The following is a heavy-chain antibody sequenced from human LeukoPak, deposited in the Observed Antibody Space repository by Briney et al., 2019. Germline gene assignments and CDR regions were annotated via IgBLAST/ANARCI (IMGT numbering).Heavy chain of an antibody. Sequence: PSETLSLTCAVYGGSFSGYYWSWIRQPPGKGLEWIGEINHSGSTNYNPSLKSRVTISVDTSKNQFSLKLSSVTAADTAVYYCARGRRVTTTVRGVIIVSVWFDPWGQGTLVTVSS. V-gene: IGHV4-34*01. J-gene: IGHJ5*02. CDR1: GGSFSGYY. CDR3: ARGRRVTTTVRGVIIVSVWFDP. CDR2: INHSGST. D-gene: IGHD3-10*01.